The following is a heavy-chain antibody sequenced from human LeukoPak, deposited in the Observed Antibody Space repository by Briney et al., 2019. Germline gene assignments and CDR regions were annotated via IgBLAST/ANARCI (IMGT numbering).Heavy chain of an antibody. J-gene: IGHJ6*03. V-gene: IGHV4-59*08. Sequence: SETLSLTCTVSGGSISNFYWSWIRQPPGKGLEWIAYIHYSGSTNYNPSLKSRVTISVDTSKNQFSLKLSTVTAADTAVYYCASSLYDSSGYYPLSYYYYMDVWGRGTTVTVSS. CDR2: IHYSGST. CDR1: GGSISNFY. CDR3: ASSLYDSSGYYPLSYYYYMDV. D-gene: IGHD3-22*01.